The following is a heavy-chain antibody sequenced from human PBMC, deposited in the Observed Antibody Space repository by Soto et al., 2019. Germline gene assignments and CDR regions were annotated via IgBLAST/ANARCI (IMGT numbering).Heavy chain of an antibody. CDR2: IKHDGSVQ. CDR3: ARAPYSNGWYRFDL. Sequence: GSLRLSCEASGFTFSGYWMSWVRQAAGKGLEWVADIKHDGSVQYYVDSVKGRFTISRDNAKKLLYLQMNGLRAEDTALYYCARAPYSNGWYRFDLWGQGTLVTVSS. J-gene: IGHJ4*02. D-gene: IGHD6-19*01. V-gene: IGHV3-7*03. CDR1: GFTFSGYW.